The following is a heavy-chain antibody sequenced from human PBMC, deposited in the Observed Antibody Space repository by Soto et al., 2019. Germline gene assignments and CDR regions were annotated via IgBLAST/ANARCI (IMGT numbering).Heavy chain of an antibody. CDR3: ARANWFFDY. D-gene: IGHD7-27*01. Sequence: QVQLQESGPGLVKPSETLSLTCTVSGGSINNHYWSWIRQPPGQGLEWIGYIYYSGSTNYNPSLKSRVTMSVDTSKNQFSLNLSSLTAADTAIYYCARANWFFDYWGQGTLVTVSS. CDR1: GGSINNHY. CDR2: IYYSGST. V-gene: IGHV4-59*11. J-gene: IGHJ4*02.